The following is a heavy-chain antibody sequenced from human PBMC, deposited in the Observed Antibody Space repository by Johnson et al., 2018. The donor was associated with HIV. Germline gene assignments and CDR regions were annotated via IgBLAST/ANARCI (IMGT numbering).Heavy chain of an antibody. Sequence: VQLVESGGGLVQPGGSLRLSCAASGFTFSSYAMSWVRHAPGKGLELVSGINWNGGSTGYADSVKGRFTISRDNAKNSLYLQMNSMRSEDTAVYYCAKGVRQGSPSEAFDIWGQGTMVTVAS. CDR3: AKGVRQGSPSEAFDI. D-gene: IGHD4-23*01. J-gene: IGHJ3*02. V-gene: IGHV3-20*04. CDR2: INWNGGST. CDR1: GFTFSSYA.